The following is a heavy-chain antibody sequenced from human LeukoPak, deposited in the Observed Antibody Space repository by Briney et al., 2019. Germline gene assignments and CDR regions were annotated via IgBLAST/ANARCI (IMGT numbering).Heavy chain of an antibody. CDR1: GGTFNSYA. D-gene: IGHD3-22*01. CDR2: IIPILGMT. J-gene: IGHJ4*02. CDR3: VRGDSGGYALVYHERRD. V-gene: IGHV1-69*04. Sequence: GASVKVSCKASGGTFNSYAITWVRQAPGQGLEWMGNIIPILGMTNFAQKFQGRVTITADKSTRTAYMELSSLRSEDTAIYYCVRGDSGGYALVYHERRDLGQGTLVTVSS.